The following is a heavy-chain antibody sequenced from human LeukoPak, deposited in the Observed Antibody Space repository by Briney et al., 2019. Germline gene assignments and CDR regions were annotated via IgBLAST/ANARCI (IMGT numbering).Heavy chain of an antibody. CDR2: ISGSGGST. CDR3: AKSGGLSGSGRLGMDV. CDR1: GFTSSSYA. D-gene: IGHD3-10*01. J-gene: IGHJ6*02. Sequence: GGSLRLSCAASGFTSSSYAMSWVRQAPGKGLEWDSAISGSGGSTYYADSVKGRFTISRDNSINTLYLQMSSLRAEDAAVYYCAKSGGLSGSGRLGMDVWGQGTTVTVSS. V-gene: IGHV3-23*01.